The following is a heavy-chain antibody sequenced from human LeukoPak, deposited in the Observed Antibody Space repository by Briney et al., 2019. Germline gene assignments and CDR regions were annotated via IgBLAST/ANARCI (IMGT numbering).Heavy chain of an antibody. J-gene: IGHJ4*02. CDR2: MNPNGGNT. CDR1: GYTFTSYD. V-gene: IGHV1-8*01. Sequence: ASVKVSCKASGYTFTSYDSNWVRQATGQGLEWMGWMNPNGGNTGYAQKFQGRVTMTRNTSISTAYMELSSLRSEDTAVYYCARGRLWCSGGSCYLYWGQGTLVTVSS. CDR3: ARGRLWCSGGSCYLY. D-gene: IGHD2-15*01.